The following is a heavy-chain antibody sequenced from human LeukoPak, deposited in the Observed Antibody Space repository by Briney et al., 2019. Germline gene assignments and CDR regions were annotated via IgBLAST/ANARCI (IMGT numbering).Heavy chain of an antibody. CDR2: IFYSGNT. CDR1: GGSISSGSNY. D-gene: IGHD6-19*01. J-gene: IGHJ4*02. Sequence: SETLSLTCTVSGGSISSGSNYWGWVRQPPGKGLEWIGTIFYSGNTYYNPSLKSRVTIFIDTSKNQFSLKVTSVTAADTAVYYCARTSDGSTSTGWYVDYWGQGTLVSVSS. CDR3: ARTSDGSTSTGWYVDY. V-gene: IGHV4-39*01.